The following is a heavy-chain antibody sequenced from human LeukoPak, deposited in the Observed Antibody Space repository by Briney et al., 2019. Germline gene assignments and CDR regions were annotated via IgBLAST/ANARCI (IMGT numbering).Heavy chain of an antibody. J-gene: IGHJ4*02. D-gene: IGHD3-3*01. Sequence: SETLSLTCTVSGGSISSSSYYWGWIRQPPGKGLEWIGSIYYSGSSYYNPSLKSRVTISVHTSKNQFSLKLSSVTAADTAVYFCGRYDHPVITPIDSWGQGTLVTVSS. CDR3: GRYDHPVITPIDS. CDR1: GGSISSSSYY. CDR2: IYYSGSS. V-gene: IGHV4-39*01.